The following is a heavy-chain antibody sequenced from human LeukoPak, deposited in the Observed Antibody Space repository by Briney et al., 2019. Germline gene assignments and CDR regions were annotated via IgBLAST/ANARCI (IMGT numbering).Heavy chain of an antibody. Sequence: SETLSLTCAVYGGSFSGYYWSWIRQPPGKGLEWIGEINHSGSTNYNPSLKSRVTISVDTSKNQFSLKLSSVTAADTAMYYCARGRSSSWYHYYYGMDVWGQGTTVTVSS. V-gene: IGHV4-34*01. J-gene: IGHJ6*02. CDR3: ARGRSSSWYHYYYGMDV. CDR2: INHSGST. D-gene: IGHD6-13*01. CDR1: GGSFSGYY.